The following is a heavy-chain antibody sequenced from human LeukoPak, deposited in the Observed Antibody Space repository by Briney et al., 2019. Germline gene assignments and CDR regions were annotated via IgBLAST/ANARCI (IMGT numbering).Heavy chain of an antibody. D-gene: IGHD5-12*01. CDR1: GGSIGSYH. V-gene: IGHV4-59*01. CDR3: ARGNSGYDYAFDI. Sequence: PSETLSLTCTVSGGSIGSYHWSWIRQPPGKGLQWIGFIYSSGSTNYNPSLKSRVTISLDTSKNQFSLRVSSVTSADTAVYYCARGNSGYDYAFDIWGQGTMVTVSS. CDR2: IYSSGST. J-gene: IGHJ3*02.